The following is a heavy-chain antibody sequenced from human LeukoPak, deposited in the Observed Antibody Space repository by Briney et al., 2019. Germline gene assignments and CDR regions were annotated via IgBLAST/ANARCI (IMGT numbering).Heavy chain of an antibody. V-gene: IGHV4-34*01. CDR2: INHSGTT. CDR3: ARSYDYVWGSYRYTPTFDY. D-gene: IGHD3-16*02. CDR1: GGTFSGYY. Sequence: SETLSLTCAVYGGTFSGYYWNWIRQPPGEGLEWIGEINHSGTTNYNPSLKTRVTISVDTSKNQFSLKVGSVTAGDTTVYYCARSYDYVWGSYRYTPTFDYWGQGNLVTVSS. J-gene: IGHJ4*02.